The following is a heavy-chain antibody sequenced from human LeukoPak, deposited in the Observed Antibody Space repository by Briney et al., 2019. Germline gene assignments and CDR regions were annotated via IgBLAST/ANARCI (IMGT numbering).Heavy chain of an antibody. CDR2: INWNGGST. CDR1: GFTFDDYD. Sequence: GGSLRLSCAASGFTFDDYDMNWVRQAREKGLEWVSGINWNGGSTGYADSVKGRFTISRDNAKNSLYLQMNSLRAEDTALYYCARDLPQIEYWGQGTLVTVSS. J-gene: IGHJ4*02. V-gene: IGHV3-20*04. CDR3: ARDLPQIEY. D-gene: IGHD3-22*01.